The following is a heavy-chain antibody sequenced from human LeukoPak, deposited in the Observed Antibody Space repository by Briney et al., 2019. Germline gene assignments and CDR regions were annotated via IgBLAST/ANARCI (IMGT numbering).Heavy chain of an antibody. D-gene: IGHD3-22*01. CDR3: AREELNYYDSSGYYLPFY. V-gene: IGHV3-30*03. CDR2: ISYDGSNK. CDR1: GFTFSSYS. Sequence: GGSLRLSCAASGFTFSSYSMNWVRQAPGKGLEWVAVISYDGSNKYYADSVKGRFTISRDNSKNTLYLQMNSLRAEDTAVYYCAREELNYYDSSGYYLPFYWGQGTLVTVSS. J-gene: IGHJ4*02.